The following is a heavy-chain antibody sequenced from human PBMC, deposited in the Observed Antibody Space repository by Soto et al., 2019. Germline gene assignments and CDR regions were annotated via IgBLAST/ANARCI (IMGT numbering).Heavy chain of an antibody. D-gene: IGHD6-6*01. CDR2: INHSGST. J-gene: IGHJ5*02. CDR1: GGSFSGYY. V-gene: IGHV4-34*01. CDR3: ARASSSDDWFDP. Sequence: ASETLSLTCAVYGGSFSGYYWSWIRQPPGKGLEWIGEINHSGSTNYNPSLKSRVTISVDTSKNQFSLKLSSVTAADTAVYYCARASSSDDWFDPWGQGTLVTVSS.